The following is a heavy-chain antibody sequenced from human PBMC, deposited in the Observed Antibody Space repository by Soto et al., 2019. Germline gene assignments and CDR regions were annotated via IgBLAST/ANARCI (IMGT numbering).Heavy chain of an antibody. CDR1: GFTFTSSA. CDR2: IVVGSGNT. D-gene: IGHD3-22*01. J-gene: IGHJ4*02. V-gene: IGHV1-58*01. Sequence: SVKVSGKASGFTFTSSAVQRVRQARGQRLEWIGWIVVGSGNTNYAQKFQERVAITRDMSTSTAYMELSSLRSEDTAVYYCAAFGPLSGYAYYFDYWGQGTLVTVSS. CDR3: AAFGPLSGYAYYFDY.